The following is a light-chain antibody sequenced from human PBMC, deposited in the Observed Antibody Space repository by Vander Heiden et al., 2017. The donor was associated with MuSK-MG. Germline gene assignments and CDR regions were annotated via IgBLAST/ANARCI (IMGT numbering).Light chain of an antibody. J-gene: IGKJ1*01. CDR3: QQTHTIPVT. CDR2: DVS. V-gene: IGKV1-39*01. CDR1: QSINNY. Sequence: DIQMTQSPSFLSASVGDRVTITCRASQSINNYLNWYQQKPGRAPKVVIYDVSTLERRVPSRFRGSGPGTDFTLTIIILQPEDFATYYSQQTHTIPVTFGQGTKVEIK.